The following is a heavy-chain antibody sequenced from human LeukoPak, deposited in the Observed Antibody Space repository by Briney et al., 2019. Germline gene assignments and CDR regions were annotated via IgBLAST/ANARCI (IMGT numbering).Heavy chain of an antibody. V-gene: IGHV4-34*01. Sequence: SETLSLTCAVYGGSFSGYYWSWIRQPPGKGLEWIGEINHSGSTNYNPSLKSRVTISVDTSKNQFSLKLSSVTAADTAVYYCARLEWELPYHMDVWGKGTTVTVSS. D-gene: IGHD1-26*01. J-gene: IGHJ6*03. CDR1: GGSFSGYY. CDR3: ARLEWELPYHMDV. CDR2: INHSGST.